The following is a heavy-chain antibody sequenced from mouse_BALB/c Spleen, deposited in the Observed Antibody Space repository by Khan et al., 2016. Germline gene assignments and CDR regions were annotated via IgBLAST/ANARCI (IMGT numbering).Heavy chain of an antibody. CDR3: TRSAYGNPTYYAMDY. J-gene: IGHJ4*01. D-gene: IGHD2-1*01. Sequence: QVQLQQSGTELVRPGASVKLSCKASGYSFTRYWMNWVKQRPGQGLEWIGMIHPSDSESRLNQKFKDKATLTVDNSSSIAYMQLSSPTSEDSAVYYCTRSAYGNPTYYAMDYWGQGTSVTVSS. V-gene: IGHV1-61*01. CDR2: IHPSDSES. CDR1: GYSFTRYW.